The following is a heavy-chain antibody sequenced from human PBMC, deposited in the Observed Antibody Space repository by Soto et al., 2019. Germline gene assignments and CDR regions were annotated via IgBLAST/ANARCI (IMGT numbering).Heavy chain of an antibody. J-gene: IGHJ6*02. V-gene: IGHV3-30*01. CDR3: ARVHCTTELCSGLYFYYALDV. CDR1: GFTFSDYA. CDR2: ISSDGKNT. Sequence: QVQLVESGGGVVQPGRSLRLSCAASGFTFSDYAMHWVRQPPGKGLEWVAIISSDGKNTYYGDSVKGRSTISRDDSTSTLSLQMNGLRPEDTAVYFCARVHCTTELCSGLYFYYALDVWGQGTTVTVSS. D-gene: IGHD2-21*01.